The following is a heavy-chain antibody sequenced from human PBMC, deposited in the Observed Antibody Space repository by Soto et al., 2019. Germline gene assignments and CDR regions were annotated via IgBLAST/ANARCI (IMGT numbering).Heavy chain of an antibody. D-gene: IGHD1-26*01. CDR2: ISAYNGNT. CDR3: AKDSGMATNIWPY. CDR1: GYTFTSYG. V-gene: IGHV1-18*04. J-gene: IGHJ4*02. Sequence: ASENVSCKASGYTFTSYGISWVRQAPGQGLEWMGWISAYNGNTNYAQKFQGRVTMTTDESTSTAYMELSSLRSEDTAVYYCAKDSGMATNIWPYWGQGTLVTVSA.